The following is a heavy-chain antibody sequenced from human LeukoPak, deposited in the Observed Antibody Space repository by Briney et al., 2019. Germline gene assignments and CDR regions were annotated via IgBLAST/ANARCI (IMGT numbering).Heavy chain of an antibody. CDR1: GFTFSNFW. D-gene: IGHD6-19*01. CDR3: ARALQWRLSGGMDV. Sequence: PGGSLRLSCAASGFTFSNFWMSWVRQAPGKGLEWLANIKQDGSEKYYVDSLKGRFTISRDNAKNSLLLQMSSLRAEDTAVYYCARALQWRLSGGMDVWGQGTTVTVSS. CDR2: IKQDGSEK. V-gene: IGHV3-7*01. J-gene: IGHJ6*02.